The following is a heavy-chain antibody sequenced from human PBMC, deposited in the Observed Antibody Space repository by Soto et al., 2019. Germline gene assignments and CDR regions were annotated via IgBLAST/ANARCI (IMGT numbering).Heavy chain of an antibody. J-gene: IGHJ4*02. CDR3: ATILILRTTRGSYLDY. D-gene: IGHD1-1*01. V-gene: IGHV3-48*04. Sequence: VGSLRLSCAVSGFTFSSYSMNWVRQAPGKGLEWVSYISSSSSTIYYADSVKGRFTISRDNAKNSLYLQMNGLRAEDTAVYYCATILILRTTRGSYLDYWGQGTLVTVSS. CDR1: GFTFSSYS. CDR2: ISSSSSTI.